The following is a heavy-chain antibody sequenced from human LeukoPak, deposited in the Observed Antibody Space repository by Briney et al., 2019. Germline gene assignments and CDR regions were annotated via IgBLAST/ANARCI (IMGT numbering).Heavy chain of an antibody. D-gene: IGHD3-3*01. CDR1: GGSISSGDYY. CDR2: IYYSGST. V-gene: IGHV4-30-4*01. J-gene: IGHJ5*02. CDR3: ARAFGYYDFWSGYYFRWFDP. Sequence: SQTLSLTCTVFGGSISSGDYYWSWIRQPPGKGLEWIGYIYYSGSTYYNPTLKSRVTTSVDTSKNQFSLKLSSVTAADTAVYYCARAFGYYDFWSGYYFRWFDPWGQGTLVTVSS.